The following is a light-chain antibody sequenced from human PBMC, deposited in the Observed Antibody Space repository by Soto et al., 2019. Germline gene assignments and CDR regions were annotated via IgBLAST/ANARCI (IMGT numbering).Light chain of an antibody. J-gene: IGLJ1*01. CDR3: CSYTTTSTGV. Sequence: QSALTQPASVSGSPGQSIAISCTGTSSDVGGYNYVSWYQQHPGKAPKLMIYDVSSRPSGVSDRFSGSKSGNTASLTISGLRAEDEADYYCCSYTTTSTGVFGTGTKVTVL. CDR1: SSDVGGYNY. CDR2: DVS. V-gene: IGLV2-14*01.